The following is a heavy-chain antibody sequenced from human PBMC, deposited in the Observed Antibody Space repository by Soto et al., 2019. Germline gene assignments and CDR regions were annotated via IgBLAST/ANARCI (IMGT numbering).Heavy chain of an antibody. D-gene: IGHD5-18*01. J-gene: IGHJ4*02. CDR1: GFTFSSYE. CDR2: ISSSGSTI. CDR3: AVGLAPGGRVVGDTAMAEGY. V-gene: IGHV3-48*03. Sequence: EVQLVESGGGLVQPGGSLRLSCAASGFTFSSYEMNWVRQAPGTGLEWVSYISSSGSTIYYADSVKGRFTISRDNAKNSLYLRMNSPRAEDTAVYYCAVGLAPGGRVVGDTAMAEGYWVQGTLVTVSS.